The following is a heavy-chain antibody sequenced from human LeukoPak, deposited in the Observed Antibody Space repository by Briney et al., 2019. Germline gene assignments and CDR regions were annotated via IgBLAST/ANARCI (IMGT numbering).Heavy chain of an antibody. V-gene: IGHV1-2*02. CDR3: ARPVNGKVGQWVVLVY. D-gene: IGHD6-19*01. Sequence: ASVKLSCNASGYTFTGHYMHWVRHAPAQGLEWMRWINPNSGGRNYAQEFPGRVTMPRDTYISAAYMELRSQRSDNTAVYYCARPVNGKVGQWVVLVYWGEGTPVTVPS. CDR2: INPNSGGR. CDR1: GYTFTGHY. J-gene: IGHJ4*02.